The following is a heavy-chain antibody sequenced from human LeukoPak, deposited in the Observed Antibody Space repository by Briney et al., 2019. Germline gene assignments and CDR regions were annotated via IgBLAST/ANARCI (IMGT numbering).Heavy chain of an antibody. V-gene: IGHV3-23*01. CDR2: ISGSGGST. J-gene: IGHJ4*02. CDR1: GFTFSSYA. CDR3: ARKILSGEYSGSPADY. Sequence: PGGSLRLSCAASGFTFSSYAMSWVRQAPGKGLEWVSAISGSGGSTYYADSVKGRFTISRDNSKNTLYLQMNSLRAEDTAVYYCARKILSGEYSGSPADYWGQGTLVTVSS. D-gene: IGHD1-26*01.